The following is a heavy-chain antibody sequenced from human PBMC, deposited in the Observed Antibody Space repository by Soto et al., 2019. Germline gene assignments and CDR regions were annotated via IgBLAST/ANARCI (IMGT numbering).Heavy chain of an antibody. D-gene: IGHD6-6*01. Sequence: GGSLRLSCAASGFNFNTYWMYWVRQAPGKGLEWVSGISWNSGSIGYADSVKGRFTISRDNAKNSLYLQMNSLRAEDTALYYCAKDMGSSSHYYYYGMDVWGQGTTVTVSS. V-gene: IGHV3-9*01. J-gene: IGHJ6*02. CDR2: ISWNSGSI. CDR1: GFNFNTYW. CDR3: AKDMGSSSHYYYYGMDV.